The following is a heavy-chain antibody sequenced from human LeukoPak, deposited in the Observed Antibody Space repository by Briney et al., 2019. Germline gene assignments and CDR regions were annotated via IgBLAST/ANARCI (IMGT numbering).Heavy chain of an antibody. V-gene: IGHV4-59*01. J-gene: IGHJ3*02. CDR1: GGSTSSYY. Sequence: SETLSLTCTVSGGSTSSYYWSWIRQPPGKGLEWIGYIYYSGSTNYNPSLKSRVTISVDTSKNQFSLKLSSVTAADTAVYYCARDIVYGDYRDAFDIWGQGTMVTVSS. CDR2: IYYSGST. D-gene: IGHD4-17*01. CDR3: ARDIVYGDYRDAFDI.